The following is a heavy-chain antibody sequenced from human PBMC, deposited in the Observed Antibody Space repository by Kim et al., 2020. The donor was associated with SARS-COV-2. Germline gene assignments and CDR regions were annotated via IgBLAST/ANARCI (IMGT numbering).Heavy chain of an antibody. Sequence: GGSLRLSCAASGFTFSSYGMHWVRQAPGKGLEWVAVISYDGSNKYYADSVKGRFTISRDNSKNTLYLQMNSLRAEDTAVYYCARANAPIVVVTAFDYWGQGTLVTVSS. J-gene: IGHJ4*02. CDR1: GFTFSSYG. D-gene: IGHD3-22*01. CDR3: ARANAPIVVVTAFDY. V-gene: IGHV3-33*05. CDR2: ISYDGSNK.